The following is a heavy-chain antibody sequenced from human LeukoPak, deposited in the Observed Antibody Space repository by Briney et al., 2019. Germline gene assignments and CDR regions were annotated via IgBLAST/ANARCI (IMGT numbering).Heavy chain of an antibody. V-gene: IGHV1-18*01. D-gene: IGHD3-16*01. CDR1: GYTFTSYG. J-gene: IGHJ6*03. CDR2: ISAYNGDT. Sequence: GASVKVSCKASGYTFTSYGINWVRQAPGQGLEWMGWISAYNGDTNYAQKLQGRVTMTTDTSTSTAYMELRSLRSDDTAVYYCARASLRPYYYMDVWGKGTTVTISS. CDR3: ARASLRPYYYMDV.